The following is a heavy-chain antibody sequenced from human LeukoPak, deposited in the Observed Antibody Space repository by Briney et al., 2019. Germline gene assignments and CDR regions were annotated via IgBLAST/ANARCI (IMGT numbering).Heavy chain of an antibody. D-gene: IGHD3-9*01. J-gene: IGHJ4*02. CDR3: VIWGDYDVLTGYYVPDY. CDR1: GFTFSNYA. CDR2: ITGSGTST. Sequence: PGGSLRLSCVASGFTFSNYAMSWVRQGPGKGLEWVSAITGSGTSTYYADSLKGRFTISRDNSKNTVFLQMNSLRHEDTAIYYCVIWGDYDVLTGYYVPDYWGQGTLVTVSS. V-gene: IGHV3-23*01.